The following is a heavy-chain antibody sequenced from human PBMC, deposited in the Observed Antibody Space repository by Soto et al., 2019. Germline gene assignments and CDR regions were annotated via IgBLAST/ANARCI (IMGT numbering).Heavy chain of an antibody. Sequence: QVQLQESGPGLVKPSGTLSLSCAVSGDSISRRNWWSWVRQSPGQGLEWIGEIHHSGSTNYNLSLKSRVPISIDKSKNHFSLSLTSVTAADTAVYYCARATAVAAAIVYGLDVWGQGTAVTGSS. CDR2: IHHSGST. D-gene: IGHD2-21*02. CDR3: ARATAVAAAIVYGLDV. J-gene: IGHJ6*02. V-gene: IGHV4-4*02. CDR1: GDSISRRNW.